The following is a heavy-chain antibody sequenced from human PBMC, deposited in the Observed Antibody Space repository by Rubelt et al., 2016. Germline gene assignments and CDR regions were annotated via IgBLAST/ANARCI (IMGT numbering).Heavy chain of an antibody. CDR2: ISGSGGST. V-gene: IGHV3-23*01. D-gene: IGHD2-8*02. Sequence: GGSLRLSCAASGFTFSSYAMSWVRQAPGKGLEWVSGISGSGGSTYYADSVKGRFTISRDNSKNTLYLQMNSLRAEDTAVYYCASLVESTGYYYGMDVWGQGTTVTVSS. CDR1: GFTFSSYA. J-gene: IGHJ6*02. CDR3: ASLVESTGYYYGMDV.